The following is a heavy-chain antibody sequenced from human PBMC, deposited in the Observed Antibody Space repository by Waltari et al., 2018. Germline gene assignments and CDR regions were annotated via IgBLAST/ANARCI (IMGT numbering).Heavy chain of an antibody. J-gene: IGHJ4*02. V-gene: IGHV3-7*01. CDR1: GFTFSTYW. CDR3: GRDRGWRQHDY. CDR2: IKQDGSTK. D-gene: IGHD5-12*01. Sequence: EVQLVESGGGLVQPGGSLRLSCAASGFTFSTYWMGWVRQAPGKGLEWVANIKQDGSTKYYVDSVKGRFTISRDNAKNSLYLQMNSLRAEDTAVYYCGRDRGWRQHDYWGRGTLVTVSS.